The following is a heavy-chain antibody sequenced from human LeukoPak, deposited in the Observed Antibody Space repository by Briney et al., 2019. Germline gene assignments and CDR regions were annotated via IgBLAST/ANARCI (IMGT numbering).Heavy chain of an antibody. CDR2: IYHSGSA. J-gene: IGHJ3*02. D-gene: IGHD3-16*02. CDR3: ARAMITFGGVIGDDAFDI. V-gene: IGHV4-30-2*01. Sequence: SETLSLTCAVSSGSISSGGYSWSWIRQPPGKGLEWIGYIYHSGSAYYNPSLKSRVTISVDRSKNQFSLKLSSVTAADTAVYYCARAMITFGGVIGDDAFDIWGQGTMVTVSS. CDR1: SGSISSGGYS.